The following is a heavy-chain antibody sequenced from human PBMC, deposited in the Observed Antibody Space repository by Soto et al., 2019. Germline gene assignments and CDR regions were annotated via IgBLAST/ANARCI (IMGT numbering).Heavy chain of an antibody. CDR2: INPNSGGT. D-gene: IGHD6-19*01. CDR3: ARVKSAVAGSTNAFDI. J-gene: IGHJ3*02. Sequence: ASVKVSCKASGYTFTGYYMHWVRQAPGQGLEWMGWINPNSGGTNYAQKFQGRVTMTRDTPISTAYMELSRLRSDDTAVYYCARVKSAVAGSTNAFDIWGQGTMVTVSS. CDR1: GYTFTGYY. V-gene: IGHV1-2*02.